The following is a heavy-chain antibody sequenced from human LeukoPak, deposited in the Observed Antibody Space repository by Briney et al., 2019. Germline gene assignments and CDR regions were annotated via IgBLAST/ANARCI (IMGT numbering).Heavy chain of an antibody. CDR1: GFTFSDYY. Sequence: GGSLRLSCAASGFTFSDYYMSWIRQAPGKGLEWVSYISSTGSYTNYADSVKGRFTISRDNAKNTLYLQMNNLRVDDTAVYYCAKDRIIISFGDVSKHWGQGTLVTVSS. CDR3: AKDRIIISFGDVSKH. D-gene: IGHD3-10*01. J-gene: IGHJ1*01. CDR2: ISSTGSYT. V-gene: IGHV3-11*06.